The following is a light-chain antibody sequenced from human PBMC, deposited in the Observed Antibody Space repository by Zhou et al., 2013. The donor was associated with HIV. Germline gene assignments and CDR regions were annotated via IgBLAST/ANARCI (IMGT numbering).Light chain of an antibody. CDR1: QGISNY. J-gene: IGKJ3*01. V-gene: IGKV1-27*01. CDR3: QKYNSALFT. Sequence: DIQMTQSPSSLSGSVGDRVTITCRASQGISNYLAWCQQKPGKVPKLLIHAASTLQSGVPSRFSGSGSGTDFTLTISSLQPEDVATYYCQKYNSALFTFGPGTKVDIK. CDR2: AAS.